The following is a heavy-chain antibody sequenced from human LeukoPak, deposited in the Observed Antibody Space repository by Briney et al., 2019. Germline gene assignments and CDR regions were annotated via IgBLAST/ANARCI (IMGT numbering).Heavy chain of an antibody. V-gene: IGHV3-23*01. CDR3: AKTGRRDSSGYYYVSYYYYYMDV. Sequence: PGRSLRLSCAASGFTFSSYAMSWVRQAPGKGLEWVSAISGSGGSTYYADSVKGRFTISRDNSKNTLYLQMNSLRAEDTAVYYCAKTGRRDSSGYYYVSYYYYYMDVWGKGTTVTVSS. CDR1: GFTFSSYA. CDR2: ISGSGGST. D-gene: IGHD3-22*01. J-gene: IGHJ6*03.